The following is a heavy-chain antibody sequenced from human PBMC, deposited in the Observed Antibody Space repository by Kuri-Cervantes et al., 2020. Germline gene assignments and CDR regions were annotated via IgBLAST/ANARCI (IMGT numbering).Heavy chain of an antibody. CDR1: GGSITTYY. CDR3: AEHRDYYDSSGYLIGWFDP. J-gene: IGHJ5*02. V-gene: IGHV4-59*08. D-gene: IGHD3-22*01. CDR2: ISNTGST. Sequence: LSCSVSGGSITTYYWSWIRQPPGKGLEWIGYISNTGSTDYNPSLKSRVTISVDTSKNQFSLKLSSVTAADTAVYYCAEHRDYYDSSGYLIGWFDPWGQGTLVTVSS.